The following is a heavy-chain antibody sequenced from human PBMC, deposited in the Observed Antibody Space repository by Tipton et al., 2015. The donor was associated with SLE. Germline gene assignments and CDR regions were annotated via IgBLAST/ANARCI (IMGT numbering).Heavy chain of an antibody. J-gene: IGHJ4*02. D-gene: IGHD6-19*01. Sequence: QLVQSGGGLVQPGGSLRLSCAVSGFALSDYFMTWIRQAPGKGLEWISYISTSGSTIFYADSVKGRFTMSRDNANNSLYLQMTSLRPEDTAVYYCARAVVGTGLDFWGQGTLVTVSS. CDR2: ISTSGSTI. V-gene: IGHV3-11*04. CDR3: ARAVVGTGLDF. CDR1: GFALSDYF.